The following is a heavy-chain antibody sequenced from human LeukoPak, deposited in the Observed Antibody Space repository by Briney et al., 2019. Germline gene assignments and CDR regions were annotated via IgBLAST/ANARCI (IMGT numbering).Heavy chain of an antibody. CDR3: ARARYYDNSGYYYYFDY. V-gene: IGHV3-7*04. D-gene: IGHD3-22*01. J-gene: IGHJ4*02. CDR2: IKQDGSEK. Sequence: GGSLRLSCAASGFTFDDYGMSWVRQAPGKGLEWVANIKQDGSEKYYVDSLRGRFTISRDNAKNSLYLQMNSLRAEDTAVYYCARARYYDNSGYYYYFDYWGQGTLVTVSS. CDR1: GFTFDDYG.